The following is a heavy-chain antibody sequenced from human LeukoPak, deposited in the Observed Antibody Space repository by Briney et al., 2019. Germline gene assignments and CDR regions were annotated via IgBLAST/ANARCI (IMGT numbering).Heavy chain of an antibody. CDR1: GFTFSSYG. CDR3: AGDSGSYHY. V-gene: IGHV3-30*03. Sequence: GGSLRLSCAASGFTFSSYGMHWVRQAPGKGLEWVAVISYDGSNKYYADSVKGRFTISRDNSKNTLYLQMNSLRAEDTAVYYCAGDSGSYHYWGQGTLVTVSS. CDR2: ISYDGSNK. J-gene: IGHJ4*02. D-gene: IGHD1-26*01.